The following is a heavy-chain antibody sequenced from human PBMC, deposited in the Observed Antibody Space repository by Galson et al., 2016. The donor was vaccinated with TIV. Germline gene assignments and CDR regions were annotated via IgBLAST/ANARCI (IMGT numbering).Heavy chain of an antibody. CDR3: AREVACGGACYYFDI. Sequence: SLRLSCAASGFTFDDYGVSWVRQAPGQGLEWVSSINWNGGITGYADSVKGRFTIPRDNSKNSLYLQMNSLRAEDTALYYCAREVACGGACYYFDIWGQGTMVTVSS. CDR1: GFTFDDYG. CDR2: INWNGGIT. J-gene: IGHJ4*02. V-gene: IGHV3-20*04. D-gene: IGHD2-21*02.